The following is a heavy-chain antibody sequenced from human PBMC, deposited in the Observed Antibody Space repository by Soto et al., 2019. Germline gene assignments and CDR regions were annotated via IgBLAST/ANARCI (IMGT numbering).Heavy chain of an antibody. J-gene: IGHJ4*02. CDR1: GFTFKNYA. Sequence: QVQLVESGGGVVQPGGSLRLSCAASGFTFKNYAMHWVRQAPGKGLEWLAIISYDGSKKSYADSVKGRFTISRDNSKNTLFLQMISLGADDTAVDHCAKVKGVMTTVNYYFGGWGQGTLVTVSS. D-gene: IGHD4-17*01. CDR2: ISYDGSKK. CDR3: AKVKGVMTTVNYYFGG. V-gene: IGHV3-30*18.